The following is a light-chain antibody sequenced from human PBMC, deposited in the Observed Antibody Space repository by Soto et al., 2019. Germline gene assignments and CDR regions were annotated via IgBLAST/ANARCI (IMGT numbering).Light chain of an antibody. Sequence: QSVLTQPPSASGSPGQSVAISCTGTTGDIGNYNFVSWYQQHPGKAPKLLMFEVNKRPSGVPDRFSGSKSGNTASLTVSGLHAEDEADYYCSSHGGNSPYVFGTGTKVTVL. CDR3: SSHGGNSPYV. J-gene: IGLJ1*01. CDR1: TGDIGNYNF. V-gene: IGLV2-8*01. CDR2: EVN.